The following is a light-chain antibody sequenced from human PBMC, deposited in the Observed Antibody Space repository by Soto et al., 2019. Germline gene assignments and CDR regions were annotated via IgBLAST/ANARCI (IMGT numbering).Light chain of an antibody. CDR3: CSFAGGSTYV. CDR2: EDS. CDR1: SSDVGGYRL. J-gene: IGLJ1*01. Sequence: QSALTQPASVSGSPGQSITISCTGTSSDVGGYRLVSWYQQHPRKAPKLIIYEDSERPSGVSLRFSASKSGNTASLTISGLQAEDDANYYCCSFAGGSTYVFGSGTQLTVL. V-gene: IGLV2-23*01.